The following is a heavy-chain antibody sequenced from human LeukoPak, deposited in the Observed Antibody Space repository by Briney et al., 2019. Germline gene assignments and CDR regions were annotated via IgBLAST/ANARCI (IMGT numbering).Heavy chain of an antibody. CDR2: IYTSGST. CDR1: GGSISSGSYY. V-gene: IGHV4-61*02. D-gene: IGHD2-15*01. J-gene: IGHJ5*02. CDR3: ARVRGSLNWFDP. Sequence: SETLSLTCTVSGGSISSGSYYWSWIRQPVGKGLEWIGRIYTSGSTNYNPSLKSRVTISVDTSKNQSSLKLSSVTAADTAVYYCARVRGSLNWFDPWGQGTLVTVSS.